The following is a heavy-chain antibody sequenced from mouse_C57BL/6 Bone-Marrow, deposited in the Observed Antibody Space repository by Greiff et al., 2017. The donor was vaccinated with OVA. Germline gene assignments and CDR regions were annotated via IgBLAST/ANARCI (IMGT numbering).Heavy chain of an antibody. Sequence: EVMLVESGGGLVQPGGSMKLSCAASGFTFSDAWMDWVRQSPEKGLEWVAEIRNKANNHATYYAESVKGRFTISRDDSKSSVYLQMNSLRAEDTGIYYCTSYYSNFYYYAMDYWGQGTSVTVSS. V-gene: IGHV6-6*01. CDR2: IRNKANNHAT. J-gene: IGHJ4*01. CDR1: GFTFSDAW. D-gene: IGHD2-5*01. CDR3: TSYYSNFYYYAMDY.